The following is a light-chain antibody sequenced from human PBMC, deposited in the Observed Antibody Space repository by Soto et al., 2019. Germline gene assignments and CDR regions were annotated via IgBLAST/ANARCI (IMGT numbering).Light chain of an antibody. CDR1: SSDVGGYNH. Sequence: LTQPASVSGSPGQSITISCTGTSSDVGGYNHVSWYQIHPGKAPKLIIYEVTSRPSGVSYRFSGSKSGNSASLTISGLQAEDEADYYCSSYASSSSYVFGGGTKVTVL. V-gene: IGLV2-14*01. CDR3: SSYASSSSYV. J-gene: IGLJ1*01. CDR2: EVT.